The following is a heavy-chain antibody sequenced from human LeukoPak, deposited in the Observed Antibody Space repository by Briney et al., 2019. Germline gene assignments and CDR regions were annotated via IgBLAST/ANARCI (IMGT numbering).Heavy chain of an antibody. J-gene: IGHJ4*02. CDR1: GFTFSSYA. Sequence: GGSLRLSCAASGFTFSSYAMSWVRQAPGKGLEWVSAISGSGGSTYYADSVKGRFTISRDNSKNTLYLQMNGPRAEDTAVYYCAKPQAGSSSEIDYWGQGTLVTVSS. CDR3: AKPQAGSSSEIDY. CDR2: ISGSGGST. V-gene: IGHV3-23*01. D-gene: IGHD6-6*01.